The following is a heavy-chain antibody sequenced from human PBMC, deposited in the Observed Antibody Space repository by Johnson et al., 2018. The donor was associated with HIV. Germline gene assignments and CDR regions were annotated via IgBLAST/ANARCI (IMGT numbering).Heavy chain of an antibody. CDR3: ATGVVVTAMNDAFDI. CDR1: GFIVSYNY. CDR2: IYSGGST. D-gene: IGHD2-21*02. V-gene: IGHV3-66*03. J-gene: IGHJ3*02. Sequence: VQLVESGGGLIQPGGSLRLSCAASGFIVSYNYMSGVRQAPGKGLEWVSLIYSGGSTYYADSVKGRFTISRDNSKNTLYLQMNSLRAEDTAVYYCATGVVVTAMNDAFDIWGQGTMVTVSS.